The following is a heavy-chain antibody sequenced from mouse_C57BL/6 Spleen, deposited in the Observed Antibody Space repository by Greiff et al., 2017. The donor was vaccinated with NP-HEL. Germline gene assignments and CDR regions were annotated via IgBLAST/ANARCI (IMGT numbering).Heavy chain of an antibody. CDR2: IYPGDGDT. J-gene: IGHJ1*03. V-gene: IGHV1-80*01. CDR1: GYAFSSYW. Sequence: QVQLQQSGAELVKPGASVKISCKASGYAFSSYWMNWVKQRPGKGLEWIGQIYPGDGDTNYNGKFKGKATLTADKSSSTAYMQLSSLTSEDSAVYFCARKITALYWYFDVWGTGTTVTVSS. D-gene: IGHD1-3*01. CDR3: ARKITALYWYFDV.